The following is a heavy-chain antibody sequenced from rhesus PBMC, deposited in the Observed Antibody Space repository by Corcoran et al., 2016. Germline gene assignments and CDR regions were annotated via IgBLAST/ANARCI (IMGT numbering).Heavy chain of an antibody. CDR3: ARREYSSWSGYYGLDS. D-gene: IGHD6-13*01. CDR2: ISGSSGST. CDR1: GGSISSSNW. Sequence: QVQLQESGPGLVKPSETLSLTCAVSGGSISSSNWWSWIRQPPGKGLEWIGYISGSSGSTYYNPSLKSRVTISTDTSKNQFSRKLSSVTAADTAVYYCARREYSSWSGYYGLDSWGQGVVVTVSS. J-gene: IGHJ6*01. V-gene: IGHV4-65*01.